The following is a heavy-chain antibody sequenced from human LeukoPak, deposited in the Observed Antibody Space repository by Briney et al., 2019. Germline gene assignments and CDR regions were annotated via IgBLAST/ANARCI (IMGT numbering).Heavy chain of an antibody. Sequence: GSLLLSCAASGFTFSSHAMSWVRQAPGKGLEWVSAISASGGSAYYADSVRGRFTISRDNSKNTLYLQMNSLRAEDTAVYYCAKGRNVLRYPYGMDVWGQGTTVTVSS. CDR2: ISASGGSA. J-gene: IGHJ6*02. D-gene: IGHD3-9*01. CDR3: AKGRNVLRYPYGMDV. V-gene: IGHV3-23*01. CDR1: GFTFSSHA.